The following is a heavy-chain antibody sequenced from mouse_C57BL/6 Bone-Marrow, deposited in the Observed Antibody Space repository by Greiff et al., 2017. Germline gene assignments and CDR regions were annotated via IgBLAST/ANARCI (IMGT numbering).Heavy chain of an antibody. D-gene: IGHD2-12*01. V-gene: IGHV5-2*01. J-gene: IGHJ2*01. CDR2: INSDGGST. CDR3: ARQPPTIPHYFDY. Sequence: DVMLVESGGGLVQPGESLKLSCESNEYEFPSHDMSWVRKTPEKRLELVAAINSDGGSTYYPDPMERRFIISRDNTKKTLYLQMSSLRSEDTALYYCARQPPTIPHYFDYWGQGTTLTVSS. CDR1: EYEFPSHD.